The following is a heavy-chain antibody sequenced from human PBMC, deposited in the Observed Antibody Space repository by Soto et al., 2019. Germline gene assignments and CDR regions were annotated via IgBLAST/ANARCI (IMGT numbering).Heavy chain of an antibody. CDR2: TYYRSKWYN. Sequence: PSQTLSLTCAISGDSVSSNIAAWNWIRQSPSRGLEWLGRTYYRSKWYNDYAVSVKSRITINPDTSKNQFSLQLNSVTPEDTAVYYCAREEGGYCSGGSCYSDYYYYGMYVWGQGTTVTVSS. D-gene: IGHD2-15*01. J-gene: IGHJ6*02. V-gene: IGHV6-1*01. CDR3: AREEGGYCSGGSCYSDYYYYGMYV. CDR1: GDSVSSNIAA.